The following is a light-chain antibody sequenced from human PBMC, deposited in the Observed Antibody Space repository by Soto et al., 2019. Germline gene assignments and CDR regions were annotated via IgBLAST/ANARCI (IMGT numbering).Light chain of an antibody. CDR3: SSYADSNNRYV. Sequence: QSALAQPPSASGSLGQSVTISCTGTGSDIGGYNFVSWYQQHPGKAPKLLIYEVNKRPSGVPDRFSASKSGNTASLTVSGLQAEDEADYYCSSYADSNNRYVFGTGTKVTVL. CDR1: GSDIGGYNF. J-gene: IGLJ1*01. CDR2: EVN. V-gene: IGLV2-8*01.